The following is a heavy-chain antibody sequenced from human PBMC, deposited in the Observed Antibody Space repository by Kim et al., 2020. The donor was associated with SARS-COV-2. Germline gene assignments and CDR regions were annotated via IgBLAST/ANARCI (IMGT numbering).Heavy chain of an antibody. CDR3: AKDRCSGGSCYSGRENWFDP. Sequence: GGSLRLSCAASGFTFSSYAMSWVRQAPGKGLEWVSAISGSGGSTYYADSVKGRFTISRDNSKNTLYLQMNSLRAEDTAVYYCAKDRCSGGSCYSGRENWFDPWGQGTLVTVSS. CDR1: GFTFSSYA. J-gene: IGHJ5*02. D-gene: IGHD2-15*01. V-gene: IGHV3-23*01. CDR2: ISGSGGST.